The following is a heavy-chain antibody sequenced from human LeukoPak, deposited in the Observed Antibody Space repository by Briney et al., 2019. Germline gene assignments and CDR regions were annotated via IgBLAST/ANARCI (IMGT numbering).Heavy chain of an antibody. J-gene: IGHJ6*02. V-gene: IGHV1-2*02. D-gene: IGHD3-9*01. CDR1: GYTFTGYY. Sequence: ASVKVSCKASGYTFTGYYMHWVRQAPGQGLEWMGWINPNSGGTNYAQKFQGRVTMTRDTSISTAYMELSRLRSDDTAVYYCARDLWDYDILTGYTEYYYYYGIDVWGQGTTVTVSS. CDR2: INPNSGGT. CDR3: ARDLWDYDILTGYTEYYYYYGIDV.